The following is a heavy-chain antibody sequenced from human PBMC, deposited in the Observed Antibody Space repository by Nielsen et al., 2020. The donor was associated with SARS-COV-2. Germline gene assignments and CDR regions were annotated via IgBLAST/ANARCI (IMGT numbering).Heavy chain of an antibody. Sequence: GESLKISCAASGFTFSSYSMNWVRQAPGKGLEWVSYISSSSSTIYYADSVKGRFTISRGNAKNSLYLQMNSLRDEDTAVYYCARDVGGYFDYWGRGTLVTVSS. CDR3: ARDVGGYFDY. V-gene: IGHV3-48*02. D-gene: IGHD3-16*01. CDR2: ISSSSSTI. J-gene: IGHJ2*01. CDR1: GFTFSSYS.